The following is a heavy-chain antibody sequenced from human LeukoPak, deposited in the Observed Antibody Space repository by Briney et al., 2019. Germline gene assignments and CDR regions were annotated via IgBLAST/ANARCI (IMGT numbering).Heavy chain of an antibody. D-gene: IGHD3-9*01. CDR3: ARDHHYDILTGYYKGAFDY. J-gene: IGHJ4*02. Sequence: SVKVSCKASGGTFSSYAISWVRQTPGQGLEWMGRIIPILGIANYAQKFQGRVTITADKSTSTAYMELSSLRSEDTAVYYCARDHHYDILTGYYKGAFDYWGQGTLVTVSS. CDR2: IIPILGIA. CDR1: GGTFSSYA. V-gene: IGHV1-69*04.